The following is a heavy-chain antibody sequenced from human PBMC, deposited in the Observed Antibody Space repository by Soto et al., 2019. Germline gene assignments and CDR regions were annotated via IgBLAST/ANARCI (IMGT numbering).Heavy chain of an antibody. Sequence: ASVKVSCKASGYTFSDYYIHWVRQAPGQRLEWMGWINAGNGNTKYSQKFQGRVTITRDTSASTAYMELSSLRSEDTALYYCARILGYCSGGSCDYWGQGTLVTVSS. CDR3: ARILGYCSGGSCDY. CDR2: INAGNGNT. CDR1: GYTFSDYY. J-gene: IGHJ4*02. D-gene: IGHD2-15*01. V-gene: IGHV1-3*01.